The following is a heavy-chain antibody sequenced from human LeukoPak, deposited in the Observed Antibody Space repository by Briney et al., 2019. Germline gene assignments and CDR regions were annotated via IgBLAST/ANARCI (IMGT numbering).Heavy chain of an antibody. Sequence: GGSLRLSCAASGFTFSTYSMNWVRQAPGKGLEWVSSISSSGSYIYYADSMKGRFIMSRDNAKKSLNLQMNSLRAEDTAVYYCARGRTDFWSGYYPQGFDIWGQGTMVTVSS. V-gene: IGHV3-21*01. CDR1: GFTFSTYS. CDR3: ARGRTDFWSGYYPQGFDI. CDR2: ISSSGSYI. D-gene: IGHD3-3*01. J-gene: IGHJ3*02.